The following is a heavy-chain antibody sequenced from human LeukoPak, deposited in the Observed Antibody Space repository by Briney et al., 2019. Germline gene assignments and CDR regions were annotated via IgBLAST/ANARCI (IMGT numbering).Heavy chain of an antibody. Sequence: PSETLSLTCTVSGGSISGYYWSWIRQPPGKGLEWIGYIYHNGGTNYNPSLQGRLTISVDTSKNQFSLKLSSVTAADTAVYYCARHLRAVAGGRYFDYWGQGTQVTVSS. CDR2: IYHNGGT. J-gene: IGHJ4*02. CDR1: GGSISGYY. V-gene: IGHV4-59*08. CDR3: ARHLRAVAGGRYFDY. D-gene: IGHD6-19*01.